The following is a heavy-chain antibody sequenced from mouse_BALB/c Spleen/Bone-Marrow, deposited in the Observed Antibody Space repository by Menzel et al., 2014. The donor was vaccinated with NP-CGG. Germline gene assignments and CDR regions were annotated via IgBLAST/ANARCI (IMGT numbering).Heavy chain of an antibody. Sequence: VQRVESGPELVRPGVSVKISCKGSGYRFTDYAMHWVKQRHGKGLEWIGVISPYSGNTNYNQKFKGKATMTVDKSSSTAYMELARVTAEDSAIYYCARRGYYDAMDYWGQGTSVTVSS. V-gene: IGHV1-67*01. CDR1: GYRFTDYA. D-gene: IGHD2-14*01. J-gene: IGHJ4*01. CDR3: ARRGYYDAMDY. CDR2: ISPYSGNT.